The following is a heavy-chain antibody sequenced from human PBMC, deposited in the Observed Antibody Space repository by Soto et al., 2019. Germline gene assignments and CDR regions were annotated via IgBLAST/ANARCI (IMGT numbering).Heavy chain of an antibody. CDR3: AKGESPRGGADPQKSSSNY. D-gene: IGHD2-21*01. CDR1: GFTFSCYG. Sequence: GGSLRLSCAASGFTFSCYGMHWLRQAPGKGLEWVAVISYDGSNKYYADSVKGRFTISRDNSKNTLYLQMNSLRAEDTAVYYCAKGESPRGGADPQKSSSNYWRQGTRGTVAA. V-gene: IGHV3-30*18. CDR2: ISYDGSNK. J-gene: IGHJ4*02.